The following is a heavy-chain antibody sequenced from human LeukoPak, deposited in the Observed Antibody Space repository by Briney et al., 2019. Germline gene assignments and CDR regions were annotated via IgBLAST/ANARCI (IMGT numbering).Heavy chain of an antibody. Sequence: VKVSCKASGYTFTGYYMHWVRQAPGQGLEWMGWINPNSGGTNYAQKFQGRVTMTRDTSISTAYMELSRLRSDDTAVYYCARGGIVVVPGNDYWGQGTLVTVSS. CDR1: GYTFTGYY. J-gene: IGHJ4*02. V-gene: IGHV1-2*02. CDR3: ARGGIVVVPGNDY. CDR2: INPNSGGT. D-gene: IGHD2-2*01.